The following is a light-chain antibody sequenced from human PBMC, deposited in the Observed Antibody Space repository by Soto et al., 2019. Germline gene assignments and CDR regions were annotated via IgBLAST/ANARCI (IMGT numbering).Light chain of an antibody. CDR3: QQYDRFPYT. CDR1: QSINSW. V-gene: IGKV1-5*03. J-gene: IGKJ2*01. CDR2: KAS. Sequence: DIQMTQSPSTLSASIGDTVIITCRASQSINSWLAWYQQKPGKAPKLLIHKASTLESGVPTRSSGSESGTEFTLTISSLQPDDFATFYCQQYDRFPYTFGQGTKLEIK.